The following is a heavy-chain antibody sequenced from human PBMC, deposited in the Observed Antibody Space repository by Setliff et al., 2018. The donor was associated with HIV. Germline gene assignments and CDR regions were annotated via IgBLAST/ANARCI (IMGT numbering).Heavy chain of an antibody. CDR1: GDTLTNYA. J-gene: IGHJ1*01. CDR3: ARDQGVVTRACWH. D-gene: IGHD2-21*02. CDR2: IIPLFGTE. Sequence: SVKVSCKAYGDTLTNYALSWVRQAPGQGLEWMGGIIPLFGTEDYAQKFQGRVTITADESTNTAYMELRSLTSDDTAVCYCARDQGVVTRACWHWGQGTLVTVSS. V-gene: IGHV1-69*13.